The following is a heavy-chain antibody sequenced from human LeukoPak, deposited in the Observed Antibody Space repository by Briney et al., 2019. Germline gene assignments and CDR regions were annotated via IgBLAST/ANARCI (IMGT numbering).Heavy chain of an antibody. CDR3: ARDREWLNWFDP. D-gene: IGHD3-3*01. V-gene: IGHV3-21*01. Sequence: GGSLRLSCAASGFTFSSYSMNWVRQAPGKGLEWVSSISSSSSYIYYADSVKDRFTISRDNAKNSLYLQMNSLRAEDTAVYYCARDREWLNWFDPWGQGTLVTVSS. CDR2: ISSSSSYI. J-gene: IGHJ5*02. CDR1: GFTFSSYS.